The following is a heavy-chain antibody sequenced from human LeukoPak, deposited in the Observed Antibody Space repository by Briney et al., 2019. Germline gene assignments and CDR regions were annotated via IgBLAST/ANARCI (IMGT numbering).Heavy chain of an antibody. CDR3: ARDYDDSSVYEYFQH. CDR2: IKPSGGST. Sequence: APVKVSCKASGYTFTRYGITWVRQAPGQGLEWMGIIKPSGGSTSYAQKFQGRVTMTRDTPTSTVYMELSRLRSEDTAVYYCARDYDDSSVYEYFQHWGQGTLVTVSS. V-gene: IGHV1-46*01. CDR1: GYTFTRYG. D-gene: IGHD3-22*01. J-gene: IGHJ1*01.